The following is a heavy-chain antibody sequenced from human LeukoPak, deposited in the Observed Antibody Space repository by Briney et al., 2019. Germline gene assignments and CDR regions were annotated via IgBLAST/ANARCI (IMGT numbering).Heavy chain of an antibody. CDR3: ARDLPTVTHDTTFYDYYYYYMDV. V-gene: IGHV3-48*01. CDR1: GFTFSSYS. J-gene: IGHJ6*03. CDR2: ISSSSSTI. Sequence: GGSLRLSCAASGFTFSSYSMNWVRQAPGKGLEWVSYISSSSSTIYYADSVKGRFTISRDNAKNSLYLQMNSLRAEDTAVYYCARDLPTVTHDTTFYDYYYYYMDVWGKGTTVTVSS. D-gene: IGHD4-11*01.